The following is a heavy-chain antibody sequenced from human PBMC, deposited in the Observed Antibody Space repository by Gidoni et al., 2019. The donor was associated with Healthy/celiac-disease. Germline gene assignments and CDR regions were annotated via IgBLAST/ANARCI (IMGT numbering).Heavy chain of an antibody. Sequence: EVQLVESGGGLVQPGGSLRLSCAASGFTFSSYSMNWVRQAPGKGLEWVSYISSSSSTIYYADSVKGRFTISRDNAKNSLYLQMNSLRDEDTAVYYCARGSGYPPLYYFDYWGQGTLVTVSS. V-gene: IGHV3-48*02. CDR2: ISSSSSTI. CDR1: GFTFSSYS. D-gene: IGHD3-3*01. J-gene: IGHJ4*02. CDR3: ARGSGYPPLYYFDY.